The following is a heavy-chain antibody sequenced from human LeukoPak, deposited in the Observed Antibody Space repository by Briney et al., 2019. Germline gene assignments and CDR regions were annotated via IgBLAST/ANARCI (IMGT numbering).Heavy chain of an antibody. Sequence: GGSLRLSCVTSGXTFSSYAMSWVRQAPGKGLEWVSVISGSGGTTYYADSVKGRFTISRDNSKSTLYLQMNSLRAEDTAVYYCAKDTSGSTSYSYHYGMDVWGQGTTVTVSS. J-gene: IGHJ6*02. CDR2: ISGSGGTT. V-gene: IGHV3-23*01. D-gene: IGHD1-26*01. CDR1: GXTFSSYA. CDR3: AKDTSGSTSYSYHYGMDV.